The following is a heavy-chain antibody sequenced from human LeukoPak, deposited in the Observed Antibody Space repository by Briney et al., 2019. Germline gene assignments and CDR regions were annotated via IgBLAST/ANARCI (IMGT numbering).Heavy chain of an antibody. V-gene: IGHV4-59*08. CDR2: IYYSGST. D-gene: IGHD5-18*01. CDR1: GGSVSSYY. J-gene: IGHJ4*02. CDR3: ARVRYLDTAMVIDY. Sequence: SETLSLTCTVSGGSVSSYYWSWIRQPPGKGLEWIGYIYYSGSTNYNPSLKSRVTISVDTSKNQFSLKLSSVTAAHTAVYYCARVRYLDTAMVIDYWGQGTLVTVSS.